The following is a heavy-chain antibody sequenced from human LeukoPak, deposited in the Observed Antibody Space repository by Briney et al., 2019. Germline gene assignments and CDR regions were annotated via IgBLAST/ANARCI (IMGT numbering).Heavy chain of an antibody. CDR1: GFTFSDAW. CDR3: ARGSWPFDY. J-gene: IGHJ4*01. CDR2: IKQEGWDK. Sequence: VGSLPHSRTVSGFTFSDAWMGWVRQAPGRGLEWVASIKQEGWDKEYGASVVGRFTISRDNAKNSLFLQMDSLRDEDTAVYYCARGSWPFDYWGHGTLVTVSS. D-gene: IGHD3-10*01. V-gene: IGHV3-7*04.